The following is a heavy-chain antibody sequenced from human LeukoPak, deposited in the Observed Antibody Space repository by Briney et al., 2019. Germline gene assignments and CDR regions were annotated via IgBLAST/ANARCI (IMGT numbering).Heavy chain of an antibody. V-gene: IGHV4-59*11. CDR1: GGSISSHY. D-gene: IGHD1-1*01. CDR3: ARTVEGPGFFDY. J-gene: IGHJ4*02. CDR2: IYYSGST. Sequence: SETLSLTCTVSGGSISSHYWSWIRQPPGKGLEWIGYIYYSGSTNYNPSLKSRVTISVDTSKNQFSLKLSSVTAADTAVFYCARTVEGPGFFDYWGQGTLVTVSS.